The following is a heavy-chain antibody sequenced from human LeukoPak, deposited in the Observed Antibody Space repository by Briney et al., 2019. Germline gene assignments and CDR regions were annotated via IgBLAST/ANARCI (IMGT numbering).Heavy chain of an antibody. Sequence: SVKVSCKASGGTFSSYVISWVRQAPGQGLEWMGGIIPIFGTANYAQKFQGRVTMTRNTSISTAYMELSSLRSEDTAVYYCARVVVQGDEYYFDYWGQGTLVIVSS. J-gene: IGHJ4*02. CDR2: IIPIFGTA. V-gene: IGHV1-69*05. CDR1: GGTFSSYV. D-gene: IGHD2-21*01. CDR3: ARVVVQGDEYYFDY.